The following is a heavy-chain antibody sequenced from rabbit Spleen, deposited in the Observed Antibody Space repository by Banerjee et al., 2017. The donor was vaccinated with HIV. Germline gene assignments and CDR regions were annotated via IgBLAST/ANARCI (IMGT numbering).Heavy chain of an antibody. CDR1: GFSFSNSYY. CDR2: IYGGSGGST. Sequence: QSLEESGGDLVKPGASLTLTCTASGFSFSNSYYMCWVRQAPGKGLECIACIYGGSGGSTWYASWAKGRFTISKTSSTTVTLQLTSLTAADTATYFCARGSAAMTMVITGFYFNLWGQGPLVPVS. CDR3: ARGSAAMTMVITGFYFNL. D-gene: IGHD2-1*01. V-gene: IGHV1S40*01. J-gene: IGHJ4*01.